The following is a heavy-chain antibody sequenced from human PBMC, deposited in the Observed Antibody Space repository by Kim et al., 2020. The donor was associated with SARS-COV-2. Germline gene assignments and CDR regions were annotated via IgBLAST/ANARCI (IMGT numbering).Heavy chain of an antibody. D-gene: IGHD2-2*01. V-gene: IGHV3-15*01. CDR2: IKSKADGGAT. J-gene: IGHJ4*02. CDR1: GIDFTKAW. Sequence: GGSLRLSCAASGIDFTKAWMSWVRQVPGKGLEWVGRIKSKADGGATDYAAPVRGRFTISRDDSKKTLYLQMSSLNIEDTGVYYCTTGAPEAGGIFDNWGQGTRVTGSS. CDR3: TTGAPEAGGIFDN.